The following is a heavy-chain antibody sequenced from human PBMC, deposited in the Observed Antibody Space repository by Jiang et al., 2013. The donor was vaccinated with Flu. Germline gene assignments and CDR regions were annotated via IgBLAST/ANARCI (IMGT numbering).Heavy chain of an antibody. CDR1: GGSISSHY. D-gene: IGHD5-18*01. CDR3: ASVTRGYSYG. Sequence: GSGLVKPSETLSLTCTVSGGSISSHYWSWIRQPPGKELEWIGYIYYTGSTNYNPSLKSRVTISLDTSKNQFSLKLSSVTAADTAVYYCASVTRGYSYGWGQGTLVTVSS. V-gene: IGHV4-59*11. J-gene: IGHJ4*02. CDR2: IYYTGST.